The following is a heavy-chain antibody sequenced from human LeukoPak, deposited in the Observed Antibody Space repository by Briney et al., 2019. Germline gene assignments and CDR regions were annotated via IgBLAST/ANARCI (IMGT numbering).Heavy chain of an antibody. CDR1: GYTFTSYA. CDR2: INAGNGNT. D-gene: IGHD5-18*01. CDR3: ARDFISDTAMVIMKEYAAVY. V-gene: IGHV1-3*01. J-gene: IGHJ4*02. Sequence: GASVKVSFKASGYTFTSYAMHWVRQAPGQRLEWMGWINAGNGNTKYSQKFQGRVTITRDTSASTAYMELSSLRSEDTAVYYCARDFISDTAMVIMKEYAAVYWGQGTLVTVSS.